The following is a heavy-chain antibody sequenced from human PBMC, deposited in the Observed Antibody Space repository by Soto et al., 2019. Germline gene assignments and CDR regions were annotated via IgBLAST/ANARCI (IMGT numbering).Heavy chain of an antibody. Sequence: QLQLQESGSGLVKPSQTLSLTCAVSGGSISSGGYSWSWIRQPPGKVLECIGYIYHSGSTYYNQSLKSRVTILVDRSKNQFSLKLSSVTAADTAVYYCARGEVVALGYWGQGTLVTVSS. CDR1: GGSISSGGYS. V-gene: IGHV4-30-2*01. J-gene: IGHJ4*02. CDR3: ARGEVVALGY. CDR2: IYHSGST. D-gene: IGHD2-15*01.